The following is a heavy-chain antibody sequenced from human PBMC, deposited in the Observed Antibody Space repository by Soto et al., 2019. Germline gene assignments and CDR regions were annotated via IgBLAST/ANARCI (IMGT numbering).Heavy chain of an antibody. V-gene: IGHV3-21*01. Sequence: EVPVGESGGGLVKPGGSLRLSCAASGFTFSSYSMNWVRQAPGQGLEWVSSISFSSNHIYYADSVTGRFTISRDNAKNSLSLQMNSLRAEDTAVYYCARLDGKYYAMDVWGQATTVTVSS. CDR1: GFTFSSYS. CDR2: ISFSSNHI. CDR3: ARLDGKYYAMDV. J-gene: IGHJ6*02. D-gene: IGHD1-1*01.